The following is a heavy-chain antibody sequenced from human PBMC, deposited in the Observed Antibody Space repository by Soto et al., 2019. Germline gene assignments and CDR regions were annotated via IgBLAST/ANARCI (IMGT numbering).Heavy chain of an antibody. V-gene: IGHV3-11*01. D-gene: IGHD2-15*01. CDR3: ARDRTYCSGGSCYSGGPIDY. CDR1: GFTFSDYY. J-gene: IGHJ4*02. Sequence: GGSLRLSCAASGFTFSDYYMSWIRQAPGKGLEWVSYISSSGSTIYYADSVKGRFTISRDNAKNSLYLQMNSLRAEDTAVYYCARDRTYCSGGSCYSGGPIDYWGQGTLVTVSS. CDR2: ISSSGSTI.